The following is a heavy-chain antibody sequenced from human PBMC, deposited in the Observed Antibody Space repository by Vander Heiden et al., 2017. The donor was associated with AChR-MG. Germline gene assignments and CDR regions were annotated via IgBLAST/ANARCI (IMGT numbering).Heavy chain of an antibody. Sequence: QVQLVQSGAEVKKPGSSVKVSCKASGGTFSSYPISWVGQAPGQGLEWMGGIIPIFGTANYAQKFQGRVTITADKSTSTAYMELSSLRSEDTAVYYCARAARYYYDSSGYPNRYNWFDPWGQGTLVTVSS. J-gene: IGHJ5*02. CDR1: GGTFSSYP. V-gene: IGHV1-69*06. CDR3: ARAARYYYDSSGYPNRYNWFDP. CDR2: IIPIFGTA. D-gene: IGHD3-22*01.